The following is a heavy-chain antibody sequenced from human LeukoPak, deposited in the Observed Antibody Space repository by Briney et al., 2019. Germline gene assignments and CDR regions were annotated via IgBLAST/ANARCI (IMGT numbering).Heavy chain of an antibody. CDR2: INHSGSS. J-gene: IGHJ5*02. D-gene: IGHD3-3*01. CDR1: GGSFSGYY. V-gene: IGHV4-34*01. Sequence: KASETLSLTCAVYGGSFSGYYWTWIRQPPGKGLEWIGEINHSGSSNNNPSLKGRVTISVDTSKNQFSLRLSSVTAADTAVYYCARRPSGYALSWLDPWGQGTLVTVSS. CDR3: ARRPSGYALSWLDP.